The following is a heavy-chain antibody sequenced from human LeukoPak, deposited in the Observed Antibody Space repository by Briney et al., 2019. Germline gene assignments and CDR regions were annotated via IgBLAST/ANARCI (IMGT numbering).Heavy chain of an antibody. J-gene: IGHJ4*02. CDR3: ARVQGVSRPYYSDF. D-gene: IGHD3-10*01. V-gene: IGHV3-23*01. CDR1: GFTFSSYS. CDR2: ISSSGDRT. Sequence: GGSLRLSCAASGFTFSSYSMNWVRQAPGKGLEWVSGISSSGDRTYYADSVKGRFTISRDNSKNTLYLQMNSLRADDTAVYYCARVQGVSRPYYSDFWGRGTLVTVSS.